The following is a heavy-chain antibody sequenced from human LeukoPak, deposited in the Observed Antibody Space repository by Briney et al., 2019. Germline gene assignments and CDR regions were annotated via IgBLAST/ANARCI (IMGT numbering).Heavy chain of an antibody. J-gene: IGHJ4*02. CDR3: AKQSYSNSWNNFDC. Sequence: GGSLRLSCAASGFTVSSNYMSWVRQTPGKGLEWVSAISGSGGSTYYADSVRGRLTISRDNSKNTLYLQMNSLRAEDTAVYYCAKQSYSNSWNNFDCWGQGTLVTVSS. CDR2: ISGSGGST. CDR1: GFTVSSNY. D-gene: IGHD6-13*01. V-gene: IGHV3-23*01.